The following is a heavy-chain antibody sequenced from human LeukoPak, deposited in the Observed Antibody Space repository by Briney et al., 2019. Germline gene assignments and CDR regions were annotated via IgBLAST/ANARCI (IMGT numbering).Heavy chain of an antibody. V-gene: IGHV3-30-3*01. CDR2: ISYDGSNK. CDR1: GFTFSSYA. D-gene: IGHD3-22*01. J-gene: IGHJ4*02. Sequence: GGSLRLSCAASGFTFSSYAMHWVRQAPGKGLEWVAVISYDGSNKYYADSVKGRFTISRDNSKNTLYLQMNSLRAEDTAVYYCASWGSGYYYFDYWGQGTLVTASS. CDR3: ASWGSGYYYFDY.